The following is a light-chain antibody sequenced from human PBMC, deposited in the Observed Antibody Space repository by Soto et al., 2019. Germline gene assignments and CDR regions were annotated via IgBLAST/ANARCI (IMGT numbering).Light chain of an antibody. J-gene: IGLJ3*02. CDR3: TSYTSDNTLV. CDR2: DVS. Sequence: QPVLTQPASVSGSPGQSITISCTGTSSDVGGFHYVSWYQQHPGKAPKLMIYDVSDRPSGVSNRFSGSKSGNTASLTISGLQPEDEADYFCTSYTSDNTLVFGGGTKLTVL. CDR1: SSDVGGFHY. V-gene: IGLV2-14*03.